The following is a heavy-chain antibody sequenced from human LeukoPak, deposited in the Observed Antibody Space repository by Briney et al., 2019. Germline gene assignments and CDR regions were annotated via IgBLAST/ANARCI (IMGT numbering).Heavy chain of an antibody. CDR3: ARDVAGARSY. V-gene: IGHV3-74*01. CDR1: GYTFSSYW. D-gene: IGHD3-10*01. CDR2: IDTDGRTT. J-gene: IGHJ4*02. Sequence: PGGSLGLSCAASGYTFSSYWMHWVRQVPGQGLVWVSRIDTDGRTTDYADSVRGRFTIYRDNVQNTLYLQMNSLTAEDTAVYYCARDVAGARSYWGQGALVSVSS.